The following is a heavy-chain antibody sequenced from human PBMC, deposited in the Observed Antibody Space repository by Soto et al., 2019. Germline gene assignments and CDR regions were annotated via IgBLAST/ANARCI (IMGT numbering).Heavy chain of an antibody. J-gene: IGHJ4*02. CDR1: GGSISNYY. Sequence: SETLSLTCTVSGGSISNYYWNWIRQSPGKGLEWIGYIYSSGSTHYNPSLQNRVTISIDTSKNQVSLKVNSVTAADTAVYYCARDHPHSYGSPAATDFDYWGQGTLVTVSS. CDR3: ARDHPHSYGSPAATDFDY. D-gene: IGHD5-18*01. CDR2: IYSSGST. V-gene: IGHV4-59*01.